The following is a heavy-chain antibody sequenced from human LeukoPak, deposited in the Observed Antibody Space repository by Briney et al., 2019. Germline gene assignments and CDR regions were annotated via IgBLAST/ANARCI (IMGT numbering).Heavy chain of an antibody. Sequence: GGSLRLSCAASGFTFSSYWMHWVRQAPGKGLEWVGFIRSKAYGGTTEYAASVKGRFTISRDDSKSIAYLQMNSLKTEDTAVYYCTRDDFWSGYYPPRDYWGQGTLVTVSS. CDR3: TRDDFWSGYYPPRDY. D-gene: IGHD3-3*01. CDR1: GFTFSSYW. J-gene: IGHJ4*02. V-gene: IGHV3-49*04. CDR2: IRSKAYGGTT.